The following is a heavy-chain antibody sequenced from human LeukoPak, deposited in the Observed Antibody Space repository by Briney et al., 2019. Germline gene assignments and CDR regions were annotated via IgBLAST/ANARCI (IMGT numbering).Heavy chain of an antibody. CDR1: GGSISSYY. V-gene: IGHV4-4*07. CDR3: ARDFRGYSYGPFDY. D-gene: IGHD5-18*01. Sequence: SETLSLTCTVSGGSISSYYWSWIRQPAGKGLEWIGRIYTSGSTNYNPSLKSRVTMSVDTSKNQFSLKLSSVTAADTAVYYCARDFRGYSYGPFDYWGQGTLATVSS. J-gene: IGHJ4*02. CDR2: IYTSGST.